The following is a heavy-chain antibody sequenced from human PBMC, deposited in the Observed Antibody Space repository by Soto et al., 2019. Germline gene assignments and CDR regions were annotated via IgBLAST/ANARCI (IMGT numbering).Heavy chain of an antibody. CDR3: ARDLGGAVTTYYYYYYGMDV. Sequence: GGSLRLSCAASGVTFSSYGMHWVRQAPGKGLEWVAVIWYDGSNKYYADSVKGRFTISRDNSKNTLYLQMNSLRAEDTAVYYCARDLGGAVTTYYYYYYGMDVWGQGTTVTVSS. D-gene: IGHD4-17*01. CDR2: IWYDGSNK. CDR1: GVTFSSYG. J-gene: IGHJ6*02. V-gene: IGHV3-33*01.